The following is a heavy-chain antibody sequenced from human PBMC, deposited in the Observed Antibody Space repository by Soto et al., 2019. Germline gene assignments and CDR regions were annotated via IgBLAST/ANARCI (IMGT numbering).Heavy chain of an antibody. V-gene: IGHV3-15*01. CDR1: GFTFSNAW. Sequence: EVQLVESGGGLVKPGGSLRLSCAASGFTFSNAWMTWVRQAPGKGLEWVGRIKSKTDGGTTDYAAPVKGRFTISRDESKNTLYLQMNSLKTEDTAVYYCTTGPYCSGDNCYSWYYYYMDVWGKGTTVTVSS. CDR3: TTGPYCSGDNCYSWYYYYMDV. CDR2: IKSKTDGGTT. J-gene: IGHJ6*03. D-gene: IGHD2-15*01.